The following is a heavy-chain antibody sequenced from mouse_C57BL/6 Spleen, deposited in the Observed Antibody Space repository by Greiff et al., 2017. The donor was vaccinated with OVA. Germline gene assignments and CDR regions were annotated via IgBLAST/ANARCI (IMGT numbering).Heavy chain of an antibody. CDR2: IHPNSGST. CDR1: GYTFTSYW. D-gene: IGHD1-1*02. Sequence: QVQLQQPGAELVKPGASVKLSCKASGYTFTSYWMHWVKQRPGQGLEWIGMIHPNSGSTNYNAKFKSKATLTVDKSSSTAYMQLSSLTSEDSAVYYCARSAGGYFDYWGQGTTLTVSS. V-gene: IGHV1-64*01. J-gene: IGHJ2*01. CDR3: ARSAGGYFDY.